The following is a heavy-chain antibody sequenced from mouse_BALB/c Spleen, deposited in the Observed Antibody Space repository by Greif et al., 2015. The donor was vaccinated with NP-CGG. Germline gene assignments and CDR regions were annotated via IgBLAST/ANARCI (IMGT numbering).Heavy chain of an antibody. D-gene: IGHD2-3*01. J-gene: IGHJ2*01. CDR2: INPSTGYT. Sequence: QVQLQQSGAELAKPGASVKMSCKASGYTFTSYWMHWVKQRPGQGLEWIGYINPSTGYTEYNQKFKDKATLTADKSSSTAYMQLSSLTSEDSAVYYCASGGGYYYFDYWGQGTTLTVSS. V-gene: IGHV1-7*01. CDR1: GYTFTSYW. CDR3: ASGGGYYYFDY.